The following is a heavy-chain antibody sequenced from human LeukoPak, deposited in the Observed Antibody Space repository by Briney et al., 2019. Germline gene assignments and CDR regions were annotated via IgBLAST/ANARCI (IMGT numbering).Heavy chain of an antibody. Sequence: GSLRVSCAASGFTFSSYGMHWVRQAPGKGLEGVAVIWYDGSNKYYADSVKGRFTISRDNSENTLYLQMNSLRAEDTAVYYCARVGDSYSSGWYVGDWGQGTLVTVSS. CDR2: IWYDGSNK. CDR3: ARVGDSYSSGWYVGD. D-gene: IGHD6-19*01. J-gene: IGHJ4*02. CDR1: GFTFSSYG. V-gene: IGHV3-33*01.